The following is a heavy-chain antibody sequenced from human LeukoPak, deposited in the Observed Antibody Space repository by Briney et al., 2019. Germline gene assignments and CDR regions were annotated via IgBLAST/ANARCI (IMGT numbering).Heavy chain of an antibody. J-gene: IGHJ3*02. CDR1: GYTFTSYG. CDR2: INPSGGST. CDR3: ATVRGSYHAFDI. D-gene: IGHD1-26*01. V-gene: IGHV1-46*03. Sequence: GGSVKVSCKASGYTFTSYGISWVRQAPGQGLEWMGIINPSGGSTSYAQKFQGRVTMTRDMSTSTVYMELSSLRSEDTAVYYCATVRGSYHAFDIWGQGTMVTVSS.